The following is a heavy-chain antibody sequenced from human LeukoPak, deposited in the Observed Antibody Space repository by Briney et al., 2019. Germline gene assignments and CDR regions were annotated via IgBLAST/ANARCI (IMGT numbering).Heavy chain of an antibody. Sequence: GGSLRLSCAASGFAFSNFAMSWVRQAPGKGLEWVSGMSGSGDSSYYADSVKGRFTISRDNSKNTLYLQMNSLRAEDTAVSYCAKDLDNDYVWGSYPYWGQGTLVTVSS. J-gene: IGHJ4*02. D-gene: IGHD3-16*01. V-gene: IGHV3-23*01. CDR1: GFAFSNFA. CDR2: MSGSGDSS. CDR3: AKDLDNDYVWGSYPY.